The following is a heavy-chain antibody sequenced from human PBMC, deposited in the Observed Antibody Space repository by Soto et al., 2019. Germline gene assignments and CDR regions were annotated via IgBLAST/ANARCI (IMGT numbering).Heavy chain of an antibody. CDR1: GFPFVSYG. J-gene: IGHJ4*02. CDR2: IWNDGSHA. Sequence: PWGSLRLSCEGSGFPFVSYGIQFFGHAPGKGLEWLGLIWNDGSHAYYADSVKGRFTISRDNSKNTVFLQVSNLRAEDTAVYFCARDQTDSGGYSDSWGQGTLVTVSS. CDR3: ARDQTDSGGYSDS. D-gene: IGHD2-15*01. V-gene: IGHV3-33*01.